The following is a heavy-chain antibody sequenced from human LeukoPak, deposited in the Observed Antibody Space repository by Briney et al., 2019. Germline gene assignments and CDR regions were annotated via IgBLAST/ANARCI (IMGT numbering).Heavy chain of an antibody. D-gene: IGHD3-10*01. CDR3: ARDRGGPNWFDP. Sequence: ASVKVSCKASGYTFTGYYMHWVRQAPGQGLEWMGGIIPIFGTANYAQKFQGRVTITTDESTSTAYMELSSPRSEDTAVYYCARDRGGPNWFDPWGQGTLVTVSS. CDR2: IIPIFGTA. CDR1: GYTFTGYY. V-gene: IGHV1-69*05. J-gene: IGHJ5*02.